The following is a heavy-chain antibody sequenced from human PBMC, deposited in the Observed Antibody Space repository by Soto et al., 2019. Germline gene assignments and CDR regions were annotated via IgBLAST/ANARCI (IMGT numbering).Heavy chain of an antibody. V-gene: IGHV3-21*06. CDR2: ISSTTNYI. CDR1: GFTFTRYS. J-gene: IGHJ4*02. CDR3: ARESEDLTPNFDY. Sequence: PGWSLRLSCAASGFTFTRYSMNWVRQAPGKGLEWVSSISSTTNYIYYGDSMKGRFTISRDNAKNSLYLEMNSLRAEDTAVYYCARESEDLTPNFDYWGQGTLVTVSS.